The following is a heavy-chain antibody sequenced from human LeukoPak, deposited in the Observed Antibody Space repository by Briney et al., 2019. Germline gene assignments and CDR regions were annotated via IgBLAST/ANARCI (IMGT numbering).Heavy chain of an antibody. CDR1: GGSVSSGSYY. D-gene: IGHD6-19*01. CDR2: IYYSGST. J-gene: IGHJ4*02. CDR3: AREASSGWSPFDY. V-gene: IGHV4-61*01. Sequence: SETLSLTCTVSGGSVSSGSYYWSWIRQPPGKGLEWIGYIYYSGSTNYNPSLKSRVTISVDTSKNQFSLKLSSATAADTAVYYCAREASSGWSPFDYWGQGTLVTVSS.